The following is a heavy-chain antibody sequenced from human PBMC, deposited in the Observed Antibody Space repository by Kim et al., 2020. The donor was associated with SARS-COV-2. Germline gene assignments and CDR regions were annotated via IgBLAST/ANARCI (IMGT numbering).Heavy chain of an antibody. CDR2: IYYSGST. J-gene: IGHJ6*02. CDR1: GGSISSYY. D-gene: IGHD3-10*01. CDR3: ARINPYSYYGSGSYYNPWDYYYYYGMDV. V-gene: IGHV4-59*01. Sequence: SETLSLTCTVSGGSISSYYWSWIRQPPGKGLEWIGYIYYSGSTNYNPSLKSRVTISVDTSKNQFSLKLSSVTAADTAVYYCARINPYSYYGSGSYYNPWDYYYYYGMDVWGQGTTVTVSS.